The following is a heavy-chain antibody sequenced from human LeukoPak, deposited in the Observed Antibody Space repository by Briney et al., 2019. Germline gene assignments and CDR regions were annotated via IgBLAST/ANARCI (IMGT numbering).Heavy chain of an antibody. V-gene: IGHV3-49*04. CDR2: IRSKAYGGTT. Sequence: GGSLRLSCTASGFTFGGYAMSWVRQAPGKGLEWVGFIRSKAYGGTTEYAASVKGRFTISRDDSKSIAYLQMNSLKTEDTAVYYCTREGMSKLMATMDAFDIWGQGTMVTVSS. J-gene: IGHJ3*02. D-gene: IGHD5-24*01. CDR1: GFTFGGYA. CDR3: TREGMSKLMATMDAFDI.